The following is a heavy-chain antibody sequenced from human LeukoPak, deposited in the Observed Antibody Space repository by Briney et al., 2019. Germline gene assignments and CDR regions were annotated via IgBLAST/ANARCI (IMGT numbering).Heavy chain of an antibody. Sequence: VASVKVSCKASGYTFTSYYMHWVRQAPGQGLEWMGIINPSGGSTSYAQKFQGRVTMTRDASTSTVYMELSSLRSEDTAVYYCARDDGSGWSLIDYWGQGTLVTVSP. J-gene: IGHJ4*02. D-gene: IGHD6-19*01. CDR3: ARDDGSGWSLIDY. CDR2: INPSGGST. V-gene: IGHV1-46*01. CDR1: GYTFTSYY.